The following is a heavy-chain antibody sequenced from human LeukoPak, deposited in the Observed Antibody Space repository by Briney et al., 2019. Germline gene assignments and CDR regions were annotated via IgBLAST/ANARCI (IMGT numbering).Heavy chain of an antibody. CDR2: IIPILGIA. V-gene: IGHV1-69*04. CDR1: GGTFSSYV. J-gene: IGHJ6*02. Sequence: SVKVSCKASGGTFSSYVISWVRQAPGQGLEWMGRIIPILGIANYAQKFQGRVTITADKSTSTAYMELSSLRSEDTAVYYCARAGVVPAAIGYYYYGMDVWGQGTTVTVSS. D-gene: IGHD2-2*01. CDR3: ARAGVVPAAIGYYYYGMDV.